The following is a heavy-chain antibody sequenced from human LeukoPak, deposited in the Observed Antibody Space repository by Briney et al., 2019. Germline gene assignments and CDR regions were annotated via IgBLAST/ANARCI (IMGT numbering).Heavy chain of an antibody. CDR3: ARDHGSGSYYYYYMDV. J-gene: IGHJ6*03. D-gene: IGHD3-10*01. CDR1: GFTFSSYW. CDR2: IKQDGSEK. V-gene: IGHV3-7*01. Sequence: PGGSLGLSCAASGFTFSSYWMSWVRQAPGKGLEWVANIKQDGSEKYYVDSVKGRFTISRDNAKNSLYLQMNSLRAEDTAVYYCARDHGSGSYYYYYMDVWGKGTTVTVSS.